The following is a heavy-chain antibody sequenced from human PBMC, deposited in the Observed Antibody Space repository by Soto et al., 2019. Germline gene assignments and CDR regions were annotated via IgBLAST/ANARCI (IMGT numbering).Heavy chain of an antibody. V-gene: IGHV3-53*01. CDR2: IYSGGST. J-gene: IGHJ6*02. Sequence: LRLSCAASGFTVSSNYMSWVRQAPGKGLEWVSVIYSGGSTYYADSVKGRFTISRDNSKNTLYLQMYSLRAEDTAVYYCASSYGSGSSRNYYYYGMDVWGQGTTVTVSS. D-gene: IGHD3-10*01. CDR1: GFTVSSNY. CDR3: ASSYGSGSSRNYYYYGMDV.